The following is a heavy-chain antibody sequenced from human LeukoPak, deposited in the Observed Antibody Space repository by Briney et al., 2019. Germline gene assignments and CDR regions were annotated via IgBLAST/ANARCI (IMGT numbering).Heavy chain of an antibody. Sequence: PGGSLRLSCAASGFTFSSYAMSWVRQAPGKGLEWVSAISGSGGSTYYADSVKGRFTISRDNSKNTLYLQMNSLRAEDTAVYYCAKVPVPYSSGWAHFDYWDQGTLVTVSS. CDR2: ISGSGGST. CDR1: GFTFSSYA. D-gene: IGHD6-19*01. CDR3: AKVPVPYSSGWAHFDY. J-gene: IGHJ4*02. V-gene: IGHV3-23*01.